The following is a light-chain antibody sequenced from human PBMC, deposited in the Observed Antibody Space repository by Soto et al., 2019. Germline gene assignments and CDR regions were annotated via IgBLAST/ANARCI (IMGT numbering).Light chain of an antibody. CDR2: AAS. J-gene: IGKJ1*01. CDR1: QSISTY. CDR3: QQSYSTPWT. V-gene: IGKV1-39*01. Sequence: DIQMTQSPSSLSASVGDRVTITCRASQSISTYLNWYQQKVGKAPKILIYAASSLQSGVPSRFSGSGSGRDFSLTISSLQPEDFATYTCQQSYSTPWTFGQGTKVDIK.